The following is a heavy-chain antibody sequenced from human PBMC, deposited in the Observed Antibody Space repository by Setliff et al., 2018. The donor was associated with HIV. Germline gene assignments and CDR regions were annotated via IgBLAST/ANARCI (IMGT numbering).Heavy chain of an antibody. J-gene: IGHJ4*02. D-gene: IGHD3-22*01. CDR3: ASDCDPSRYYYLSLFDF. CDR1: GDSVLSSRAA. CDR2: IYYRSKWYS. Sequence: PSQTIALTCAISGDSVLSSRAAWNWIRQSPSGGLEWLGRIYYRSKWYSEYAVSVKSRLTIKPDTLENRFSLQLSSVTPEDTAVYFCASDCDPSRYYYLSLFDFWGQGTPVTVSS. V-gene: IGHV6-1*01.